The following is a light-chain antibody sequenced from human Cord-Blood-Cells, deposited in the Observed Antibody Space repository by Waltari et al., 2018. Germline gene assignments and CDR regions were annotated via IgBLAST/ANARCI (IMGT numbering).Light chain of an antibody. J-gene: IGKJ1*01. CDR1: QGNSNY. V-gene: IGKV1-27*01. CDR3: QKYNSAPLT. CDR2: AAS. Sequence: DIQMTPSPSSLSGSVGERVTITCRASQGNSNYLAWYQQKPGKVPKLLIYAASTLQSGVPSRFSGSGSGTDFTLTISSLQPEDVATYYCQKYNSAPLTFGQGTKVEIK.